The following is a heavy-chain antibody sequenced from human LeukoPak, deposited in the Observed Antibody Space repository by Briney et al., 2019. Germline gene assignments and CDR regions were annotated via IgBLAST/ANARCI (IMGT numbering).Heavy chain of an antibody. J-gene: IGHJ4*02. CDR2: IDYSGST. CDR1: GGSISPYY. Sequence: SETLSLTCIVSGGSISPYYWSWIRQPPGKGLEWIGYIDYSGSTNYNPSLTSRVTISVDTSRNQFSLKLSSVTAADTAVYYCAKCQVERGSGSLPDYWGQGTLVTVSS. D-gene: IGHD3-10*01. CDR3: AKCQVERGSGSLPDY. V-gene: IGHV4-59*01.